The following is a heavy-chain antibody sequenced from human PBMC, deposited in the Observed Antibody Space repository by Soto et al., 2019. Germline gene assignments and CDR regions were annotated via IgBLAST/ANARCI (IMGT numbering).Heavy chain of an antibody. V-gene: IGHV3-7*01. Sequence: PGASLRLSCAASGFTFSTYWMSWVRQAPGKGLEWVATIRPDGSEKHCVDSVKGRFTISRDNAKNSLSLQMNSLRAEDTAVYYCVKGRGSCLCPYYFAWWGQ. D-gene: IGHD2-15*01. J-gene: IGHJ4*02. CDR3: VKGRGSCLCPYYFAW. CDR2: IRPDGSEK. CDR1: GFTFSTYW.